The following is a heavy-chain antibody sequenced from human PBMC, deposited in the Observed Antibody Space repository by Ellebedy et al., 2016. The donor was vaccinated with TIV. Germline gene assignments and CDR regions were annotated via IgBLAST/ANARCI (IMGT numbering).Heavy chain of an antibody. CDR3: AQTNWGSGGFYGMDV. Sequence: GGSLRLSCAASGFTFSNYAMTLVRQAPGKGLEWVSAISGSGTNTHYTDSLRGRFTISRDNSKNTLYLQMDSLRAEDTAVYYCAQTNWGSGGFYGMDVWGQGTTVTVSS. J-gene: IGHJ6*02. D-gene: IGHD7-27*01. V-gene: IGHV3-23*01. CDR2: ISGSGTNT. CDR1: GFTFSNYA.